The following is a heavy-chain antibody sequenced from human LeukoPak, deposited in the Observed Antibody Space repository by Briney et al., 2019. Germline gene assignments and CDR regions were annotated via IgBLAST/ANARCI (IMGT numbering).Heavy chain of an antibody. CDR2: FDPEDGET. CDR3: ATYSSSSWGFDY. D-gene: IGHD6-6*01. V-gene: IGHV1-24*01. CDR1: GYTLTELS. Sequence: ASVKVSCKVSGYTLTELSMHWVRQAPGKGLEWMGGFDPEDGETIYAQKFQGRVTMTEDTSTDTAYMELSSLRSEDTAVYYCATYSSSSWGFDYWGQGTLVTVSS. J-gene: IGHJ4*02.